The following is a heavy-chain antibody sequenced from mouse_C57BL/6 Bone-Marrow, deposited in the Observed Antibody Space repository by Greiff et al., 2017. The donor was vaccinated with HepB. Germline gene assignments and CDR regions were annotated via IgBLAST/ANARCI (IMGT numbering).Heavy chain of an antibody. CDR2: IDPSDSDT. CDR3: ARKGGLTGGYALDY. Sequence: QVQLQQPGAELVMPGASVKLSCKASGYTFTSYWMHWVKQRPGQGLEWIGEIDPSDSDTNYNQKFKGKSTLTVDKSSSTAYMQLSSLTSEDSAVYYCARKGGLTGGYALDYWGQGTSVTVSS. V-gene: IGHV1-69*01. D-gene: IGHD3-2*01. CDR1: GYTFTSYW. J-gene: IGHJ4*01.